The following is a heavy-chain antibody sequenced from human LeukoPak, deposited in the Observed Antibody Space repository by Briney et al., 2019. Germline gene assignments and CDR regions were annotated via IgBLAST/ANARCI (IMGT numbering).Heavy chain of an antibody. CDR1: GFTFSSYA. V-gene: IGHV3-23*01. Sequence: PGASLRLSCAASGFTFSSYAMSWVRQAPGEGLEWVSAISGSGGSTYYADSVKGRFTISRDNSKNTLYLQMNSLRAEDTAVYYCAKVWSGSPPTDYWGQGTLVTVSS. J-gene: IGHJ4*02. CDR2: ISGSGGST. D-gene: IGHD3-3*01. CDR3: AKVWSGSPPTDY.